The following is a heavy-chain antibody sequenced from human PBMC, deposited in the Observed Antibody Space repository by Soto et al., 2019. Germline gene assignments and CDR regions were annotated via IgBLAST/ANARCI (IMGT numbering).Heavy chain of an antibody. Sequence: QVQLVQSGAEVKKPGSSVKVSCKASGGTFSSYAISWVRQAPGQGLEWMGGIIPIFGTANYAQKFQGRVTITADESTSTAYIELSSLRSDNTAVYYCARVYYYDSSGYHAFDIWGQGTMVTVSS. D-gene: IGHD3-22*01. V-gene: IGHV1-69*01. CDR2: IIPIFGTA. J-gene: IGHJ3*02. CDR1: GGTFSSYA. CDR3: ARVYYYDSSGYHAFDI.